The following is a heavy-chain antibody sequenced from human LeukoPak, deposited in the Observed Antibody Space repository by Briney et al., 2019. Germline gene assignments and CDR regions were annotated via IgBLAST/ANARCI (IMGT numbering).Heavy chain of an antibody. Sequence: GGSLRLSCAASGFTFASHAMRWVRQAPGKGLEWVANIKNDGTVKNYVDSVKGRFTISRDNAKNSLYLQMNSLRAEDTGVYYCAKDSYSKGDYWGQGVLVTVSS. D-gene: IGHD5-18*01. J-gene: IGHJ4*02. CDR2: IKNDGTVK. CDR1: GFTFASHA. CDR3: AKDSYSKGDY. V-gene: IGHV3-7*01.